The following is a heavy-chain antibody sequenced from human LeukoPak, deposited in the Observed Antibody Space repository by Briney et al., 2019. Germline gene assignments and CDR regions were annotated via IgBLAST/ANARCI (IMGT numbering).Heavy chain of an antibody. J-gene: IGHJ4*02. CDR2: IYYSGST. CDR3: ARVGYYDSSGYGIDY. CDR1: GDSISSYY. Sequence: PSETLSLTCTVSGDSISSYYWSWIRQPPGKGLEWIGYIYYSGSTNYNPSLKSRVTISVDTSKNQFSLKLSSVTAADTAVYYCARVGYYDSSGYGIDYWGQGTLVTVSS. V-gene: IGHV4-59*01. D-gene: IGHD3-22*01.